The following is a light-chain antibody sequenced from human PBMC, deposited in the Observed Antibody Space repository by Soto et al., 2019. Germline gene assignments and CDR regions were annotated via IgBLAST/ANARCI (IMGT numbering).Light chain of an antibody. CDR3: QQANTFPQLT. J-gene: IGKJ4*01. Sequence: DIQMTQSPSSVSASVGDRVTITCRASQDISVWLAWYQQKPGKAPNLLIYAASSLQSGVPSRFSGSGSGTEFTLTISSLRPEDFATYYCQQANTFPQLTFGGGTKVDI. CDR1: QDISVW. V-gene: IGKV1-12*01. CDR2: AAS.